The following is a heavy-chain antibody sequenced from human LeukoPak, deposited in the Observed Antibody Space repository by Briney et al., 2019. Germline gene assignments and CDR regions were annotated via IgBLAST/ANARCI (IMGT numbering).Heavy chain of an antibody. J-gene: IGHJ4*02. CDR2: IDPSGGST. D-gene: IGHD7-27*01. Sequence: GASVKVSCKASGYTFTSYYMHWVRQAPGQGLEWMGIIDPSGGSTSYAQKFQGRVTMTRDMSTSTVYMELSSLRSEDTAVYYCARGRPGAYFDYWGQGTLVTVSS. CDR1: GYTFTSYY. V-gene: IGHV1-46*01. CDR3: ARGRPGAYFDY.